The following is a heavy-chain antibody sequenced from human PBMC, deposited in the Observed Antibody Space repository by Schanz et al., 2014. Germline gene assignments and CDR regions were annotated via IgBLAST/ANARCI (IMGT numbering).Heavy chain of an antibody. V-gene: IGHV3-33*01. D-gene: IGHD3-3*01. CDR2: LWHDGSKK. Sequence: QVQLVESGGGVVQPGRSLRLSCVASGFTFSSYDVFWVRQAPGKGLEWVAILWHDGSKKYYADSVKGRFTVSRDNSKNTLYLQLNSLRAEDTAVYYCVRDSFFAFDYWGQGTLVTVSS. CDR1: GFTFSSYD. J-gene: IGHJ4*02. CDR3: VRDSFFAFDY.